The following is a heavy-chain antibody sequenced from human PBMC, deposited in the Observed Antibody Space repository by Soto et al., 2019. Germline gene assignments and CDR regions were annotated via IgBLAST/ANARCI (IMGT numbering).Heavy chain of an antibody. Sequence: QVQLVESGGGVVQPGRSLRLSCAASEFTFSSYAMHWVRQAPGKGLEWVAVISYDGSNKYYADSVKGRFTISRDNSKNTLYLQMNSLRAEDTAVYYCARGQRGGYFDYWGQGTLVTVSS. CDR1: EFTFSSYA. D-gene: IGHD6-25*01. J-gene: IGHJ4*02. CDR3: ARGQRGGYFDY. CDR2: ISYDGSNK. V-gene: IGHV3-30-3*01.